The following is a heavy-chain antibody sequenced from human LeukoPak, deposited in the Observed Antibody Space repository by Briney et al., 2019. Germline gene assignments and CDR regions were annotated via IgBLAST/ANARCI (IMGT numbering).Heavy chain of an antibody. Sequence: GASVKVSCKASGYTFTDYYMHWVRQAPGQGLEWMGGIIPIFGTANYAQKFQGRVTITADESTSTAYMELSSLRSEDTAVYYCARDRRPGPRYYDSSGYYENWFDPWGQGTLVTVSS. CDR1: GYTFTDYY. D-gene: IGHD3-22*01. J-gene: IGHJ5*02. CDR2: IIPIFGTA. V-gene: IGHV1-69*13. CDR3: ARDRRPGPRYYDSSGYYENWFDP.